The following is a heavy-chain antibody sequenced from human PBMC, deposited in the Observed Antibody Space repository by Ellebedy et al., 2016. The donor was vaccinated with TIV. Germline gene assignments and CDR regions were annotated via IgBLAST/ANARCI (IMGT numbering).Heavy chain of an antibody. CDR1: GFTFSNYW. J-gene: IGHJ4*02. V-gene: IGHV3-74*01. CDR3: AKWPAARPDPDY. Sequence: GESLKISCKVSGFTFSNYWMHWVRQAPGKGLVWVSRMNSDGRGTIYADSVKGRFTMSRDNAKNTLFLQMNSLRAEDTAVYYCAKWPAARPDPDYWGQGTLVTVSS. CDR2: MNSDGRGT. D-gene: IGHD6-6*01.